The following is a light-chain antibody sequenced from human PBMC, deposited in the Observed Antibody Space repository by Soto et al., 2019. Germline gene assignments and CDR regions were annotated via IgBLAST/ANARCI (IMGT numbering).Light chain of an antibody. CDR2: LEGSGSY. CDR1: SGHSSYI. V-gene: IGLV4-60*02. CDR3: ETWDSNTHV. J-gene: IGLJ3*02. Sequence: QSVLTQSSSASASLGSSVKLTCTLSSGHSSYIIAWHQQQPGKAPRYLMKLEGSGSYNKGSGVPDRFSGSSSGADHYLTISNLQFEDEADYYCETWDSNTHVFGGGTQLTVL.